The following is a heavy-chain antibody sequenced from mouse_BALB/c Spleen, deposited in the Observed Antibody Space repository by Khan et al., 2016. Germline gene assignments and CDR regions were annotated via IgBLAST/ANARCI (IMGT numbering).Heavy chain of an antibody. CDR1: GYTFTSYT. CDR3: ARPEGYYRYDEGFDY. Sequence: QVQLQQSGAELARPGASVKMSCRASGYTFTSYTMHWVKQRPGQGLEWIGYINPSSDYVNYNQKFRDKATLSADKSSSTAYMQLSSLTSEASAVXYCARPEGYYRYDEGFDYWGQGTTLTVSS. V-gene: IGHV1-4*01. CDR2: INPSSDYV. D-gene: IGHD2-14*01. J-gene: IGHJ2*01.